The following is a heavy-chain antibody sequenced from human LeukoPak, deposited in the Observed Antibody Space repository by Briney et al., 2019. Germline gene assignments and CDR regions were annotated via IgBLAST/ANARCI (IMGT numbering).Heavy chain of an antibody. D-gene: IGHD6-19*01. CDR1: GFTFDNYA. CDR3: AKDSDTKDSSGCFDY. V-gene: IGHV3-43*01. J-gene: IGHJ4*02. Sequence: GRSLRLSCSASGFTFDNYAMHWVRQAPGKGLEWVSLISWDGGSTYYADSVKGRFTISRDNSKNSLYLQMNSLRTEDTALYYCAKDSDTKDSSGCFDYWGQGTLVTVSS. CDR2: ISWDGGST.